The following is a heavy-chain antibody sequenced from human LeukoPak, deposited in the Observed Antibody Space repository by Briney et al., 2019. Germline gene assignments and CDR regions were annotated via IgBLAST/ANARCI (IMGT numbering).Heavy chain of an antibody. CDR2: IYSGGST. V-gene: IGHV3-53*01. CDR3: ARQNGYNPDY. CDR1: GFTVGSNY. D-gene: IGHD5-24*01. Sequence: GGSLRLSCAASGFTVGSNYMSWVRQAPGKGLEWVSVIYSGGSTYYADSVKGRFTISRDNSKNTLYLQMNSLRADDTAVYYCARQNGYNPDYWGPGTLVTVAS. J-gene: IGHJ4*02.